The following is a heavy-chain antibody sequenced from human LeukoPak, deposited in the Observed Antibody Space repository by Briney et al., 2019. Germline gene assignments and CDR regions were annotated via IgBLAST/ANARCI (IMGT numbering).Heavy chain of an antibody. CDR3: ARDRPGGRSLDY. CDR2: IHSSGST. Sequence: PSETLSLTCTVSGGSFSGDYWSWIRQSPGKGLEWIAYIHSSGSTSYNPSLKSRVTISVDTTKNEFSLTLTSVNAADTAVYYCARDRPGGRSLDYWGQGILVTVSS. D-gene: IGHD1-26*01. J-gene: IGHJ4*02. CDR1: GGSFSGDY. V-gene: IGHV4-59*01.